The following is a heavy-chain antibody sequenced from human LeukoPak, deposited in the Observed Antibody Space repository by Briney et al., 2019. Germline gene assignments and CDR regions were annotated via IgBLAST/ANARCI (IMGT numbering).Heavy chain of an antibody. V-gene: IGHV3-30*02. D-gene: IGHD6-19*01. CDR3: ARDSASSGWYRDSLFDY. CDR1: GFTFSSYA. Sequence: GGSLRLSCAASGFTFSSYAMHWVRQAPGKGLEWVAFIRYDGSNKYYADSVKGRFTISRDNSKNTLYLQMNSLRAEDTAVYYCARDSASSGWYRDSLFDYWGQGTLVTVSS. J-gene: IGHJ4*02. CDR2: IRYDGSNK.